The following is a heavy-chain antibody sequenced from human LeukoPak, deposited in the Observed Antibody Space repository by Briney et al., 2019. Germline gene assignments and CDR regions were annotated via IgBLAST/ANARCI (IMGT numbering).Heavy chain of an antibody. CDR2: ISYDGSNK. V-gene: IGHV3-30*01. CDR1: GFTFNSYA. J-gene: IGHJ4*02. CDR3: ARGAYYYDSSGYSRKIYYFDY. D-gene: IGHD3-22*01. Sequence: SGGSLRLSCAASGFTFNSYAMHWVRQAPGKGLEWVAVISYDGSNKYYADSVKGRFTISRDNSKNTLYLQMNSLRAEDTAVYYCARGAYYYDSSGYSRKIYYFDYWGQGTLVTVSS.